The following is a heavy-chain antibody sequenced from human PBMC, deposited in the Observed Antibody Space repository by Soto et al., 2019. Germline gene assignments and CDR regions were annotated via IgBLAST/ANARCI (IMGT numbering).Heavy chain of an antibody. V-gene: IGHV4-59*03. CDR3: AAGTLGAVRTPLDD. CDR2: IYYSGST. CDR1: GGSFSENY. J-gene: IGHJ4*02. Sequence: QVQLQESGPRLVEPSETLSLTCDVSGGSFSENYWTWIRQYPGKGLEWIGYIYYSGSTNYNPSLKSRVTISVDASRSQFSLKLTSVIAADTALYYCAAGTLGAVRTPLDDWGQGTLVTVSS. D-gene: IGHD3-16*01.